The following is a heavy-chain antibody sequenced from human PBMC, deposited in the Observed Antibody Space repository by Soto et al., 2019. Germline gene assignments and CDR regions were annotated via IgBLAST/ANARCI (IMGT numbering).Heavy chain of an antibody. J-gene: IGHJ4*02. V-gene: IGHV3-74*01. CDR2: TNEDGSTI. CDR1: GFTFSSYW. D-gene: IGHD3-16*01. CDR3: TRDRGGRGGY. Sequence: EVQLVESGGGLVQPGGSLRLSCAASGFTFSSYWMHWVRQAPGKGLVWVSRTNEDGSTINYADSVKGRFTISRDNAKNRCYLKMKRRGAEETAVYYCTRDRGGRGGYWGQGTLVTVSS.